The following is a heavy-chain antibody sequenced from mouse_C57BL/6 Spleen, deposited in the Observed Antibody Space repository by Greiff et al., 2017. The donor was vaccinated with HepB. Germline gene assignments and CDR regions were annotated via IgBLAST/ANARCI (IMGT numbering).Heavy chain of an antibody. J-gene: IGHJ2*01. Sequence: QVQLKESGAELVRPGASVTLSCKASGYTFTDYEMHWVKQTPVHGLEWIGAIDPETGGTAYNQKFKGKAILTADKSSSTAYMELRSLTSEDSAVYYCTRGGSSYGDYFDYWGQGTTLTVSS. V-gene: IGHV1-15*01. CDR1: GYTFTDYE. D-gene: IGHD1-1*01. CDR3: TRGGSSYGDYFDY. CDR2: IDPETGGT.